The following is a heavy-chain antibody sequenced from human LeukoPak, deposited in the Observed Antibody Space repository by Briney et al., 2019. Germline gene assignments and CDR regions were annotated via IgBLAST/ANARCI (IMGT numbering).Heavy chain of an antibody. V-gene: IGHV3-66*01. J-gene: IGHJ4*02. Sequence: PGGSLRLSCAASGFTVSSNYMSWVRQAPGKGLEWVSVIYSGGSTYYADSVKGRFTISRDNSKNTLYLQMNSLRAEDTAVYYCARGGGYSYGYALDYWGQGTLVTVSS. CDR2: IYSGGST. D-gene: IGHD5-18*01. CDR3: ARGGGYSYGYALDY. CDR1: GFTVSSNY.